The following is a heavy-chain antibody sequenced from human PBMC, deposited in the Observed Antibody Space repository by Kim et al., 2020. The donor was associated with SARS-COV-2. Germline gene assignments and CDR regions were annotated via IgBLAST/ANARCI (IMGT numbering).Heavy chain of an antibody. CDR1: GGSISSYY. D-gene: IGHD3-10*01. J-gene: IGHJ6*02. CDR3: ARIKVRGVNVHYYGMDV. CDR2: IYYSGST. V-gene: IGHV4-59*13. Sequence: SETLSLTCTVSGGSISSYYWSWIRQPPGKGLEWIGYIYYSGSTNYNPSLKSRVTISVDTSKNQFSLKLSSVTAADTAVYYCARIKVRGVNVHYYGMDVWGQGTTFTVSS.